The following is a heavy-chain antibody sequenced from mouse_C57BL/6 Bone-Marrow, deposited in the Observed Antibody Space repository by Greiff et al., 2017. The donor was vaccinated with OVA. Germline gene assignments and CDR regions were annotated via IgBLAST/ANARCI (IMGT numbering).Heavy chain of an antibody. CDR1: GYTFTSYW. Sequence: QVQLQQPGAELVKPGVSVKLSCKASGYTFTSYWMHWVKQRPGQGLEWIGMIHPNSGSTNYNEKFKSKATLTVDKSSSTAYMQLSSLTSEDSAVYYCARPYLYYAMDYWGQGTSVTVSS. CDR2: IHPNSGST. D-gene: IGHD5-1*01. CDR3: ARPYLYYAMDY. V-gene: IGHV1-64*01. J-gene: IGHJ4*01.